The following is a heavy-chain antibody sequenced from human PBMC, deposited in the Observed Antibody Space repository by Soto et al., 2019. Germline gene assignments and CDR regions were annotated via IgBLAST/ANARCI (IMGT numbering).Heavy chain of an antibody. D-gene: IGHD1-26*01. V-gene: IGHV1-69*01. CDR3: ARLGWELRSYYYGMDV. CDR1: GGTFSSYA. CDR2: IIPIFGTA. J-gene: IGHJ6*02. Sequence: QVQLVQSGAEVKKPGSSVKVSCKASGGTFSSYAISWVRQAPGQGLEWMGGIIPIFGTANYAQKFQGRVTITADESTSTGYRELSSLRSEDTAVYYCARLGWELRSYYYGMDVWGQGTTVTVSS.